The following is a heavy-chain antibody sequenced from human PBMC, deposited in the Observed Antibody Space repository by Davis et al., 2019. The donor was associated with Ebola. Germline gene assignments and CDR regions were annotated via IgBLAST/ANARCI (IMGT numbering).Heavy chain of an antibody. J-gene: IGHJ4*02. CDR3: ARGQRLFDY. Sequence: SETLSLTCTVSGGSISSGDYYWSWIRQPPGKGLEWIGYIYYSGRTNYNPSLKSRVTISLDTSKNQFSLKLSSVTAADTAVYYCARGQRLFDYWGQGTLVTVSS. CDR2: IYYSGRT. CDR1: GGSISSGDYY. V-gene: IGHV4-30-4*01.